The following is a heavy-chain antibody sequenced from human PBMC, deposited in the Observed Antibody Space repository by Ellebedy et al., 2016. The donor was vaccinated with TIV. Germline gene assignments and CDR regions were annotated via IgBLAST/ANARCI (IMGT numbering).Heavy chain of an antibody. Sequence: AASVKVSCKASGGTISNYAINWVRQAPGQGLEWVGRIIPTLGIVNYAEKFQARVTITADTSTGTAYMEVGSLRFEDTAVYYCAREVPNWGCDYWGQGTLVTVSS. V-gene: IGHV1-69*04. J-gene: IGHJ4*02. D-gene: IGHD7-27*01. CDR1: GGTISNYA. CDR2: IIPTLGIV. CDR3: AREVPNWGCDY.